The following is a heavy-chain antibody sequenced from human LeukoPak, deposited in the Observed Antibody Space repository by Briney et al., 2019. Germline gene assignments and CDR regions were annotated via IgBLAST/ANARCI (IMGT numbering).Heavy chain of an antibody. J-gene: IGHJ6*03. D-gene: IGHD2-15*01. CDR3: ARGRSAARGYYYMDV. V-gene: IGHV1-8*01. CDR2: MNPNSGNT. Sequence: ASVKVSCKASGYTFTSYDINWVRQATGQGLEWMGWMNPNSGNTGYAQKFQGRVTMTRNTSISTAYMELSSLRSEDTAVYYCARGRSAARGYYYMDVWGKGTTVTISS. CDR1: GYTFTSYD.